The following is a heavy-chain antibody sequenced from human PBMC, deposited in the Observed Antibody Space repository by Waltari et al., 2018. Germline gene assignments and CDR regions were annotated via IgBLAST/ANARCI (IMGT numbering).Heavy chain of an antibody. J-gene: IGHJ3*02. CDR3: ARVLSQLPFDAFDI. Sequence: QVQLQESGPGLVKPSETLSLTCTVSGGSISSYSWSWIRQPAGKGLEWIGRIYTSGSTNYNPSLKSRVTMSVDTSKNQFSLKLSSVTAADTAVYYCARVLSQLPFDAFDIWGQGTMVTVSS. D-gene: IGHD2-2*01. V-gene: IGHV4-4*07. CDR2: IYTSGST. CDR1: GGSISSYS.